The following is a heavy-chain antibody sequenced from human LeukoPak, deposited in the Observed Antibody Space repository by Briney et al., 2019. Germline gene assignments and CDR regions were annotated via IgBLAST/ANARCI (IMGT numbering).Heavy chain of an antibody. D-gene: IGHD5-12*01. CDR2: IYYSGNT. J-gene: IGHJ4*02. Sequence: PSETLSLTCTVSGVSVSSYYWSWIRQPPGKGREWIGYIYYSGNTTYNPSLKSRVAISIDTSKNQFSLKLSSVTAADTAVYYCARSEYSAYDSNFDYWGQGTLVTVSS. CDR3: ARSEYSAYDSNFDY. V-gene: IGHV4-59*02. CDR1: GVSVSSYY.